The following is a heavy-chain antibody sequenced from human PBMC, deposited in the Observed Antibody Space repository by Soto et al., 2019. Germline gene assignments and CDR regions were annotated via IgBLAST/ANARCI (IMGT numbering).Heavy chain of an antibody. CDR3: ARTLLSPYDFWSGYPPSYYYYGMDV. D-gene: IGHD3-3*01. CDR1: GYTFTSYY. CDR2: INPSGGST. Sequence: ASVKVSCKASGYTFTSYYMHWVRQAPGQGLEWMGIINPSGGSTSYAQKFQGRVTMTRDTSTSTVYMELSSLRSEDTAVYYCARTLLSPYDFWSGYPPSYYYYGMDVWGQGTTVTVSS. J-gene: IGHJ6*02. V-gene: IGHV1-46*01.